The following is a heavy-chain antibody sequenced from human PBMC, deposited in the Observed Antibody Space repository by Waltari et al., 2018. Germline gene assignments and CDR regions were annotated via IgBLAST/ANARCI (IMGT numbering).Heavy chain of an antibody. V-gene: IGHV4-39*01. Sequence: QLQLQESGPGLVKPSETLSLTCTVSGGSISSSSYYWGWIRQPPGKGLEWIGSIYYSGSTDYNPPLKGRGTISVDTSKNQFSLKLSSVTAADTAVYYCAYLDRFRWGQGTLVTVSS. CDR3: AYLDRFR. CDR2: IYYSGST. CDR1: GGSISSSSYY. D-gene: IGHD3-16*01. J-gene: IGHJ4*02.